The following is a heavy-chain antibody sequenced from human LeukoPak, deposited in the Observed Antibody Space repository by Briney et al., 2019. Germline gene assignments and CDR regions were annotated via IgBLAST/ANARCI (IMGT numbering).Heavy chain of an antibody. V-gene: IGHV3-30*02. CDR1: GFSLDNYG. J-gene: IGHJ4*02. Sequence: PGGSLRLTCVASGFSLDNYGMHWVRQPPGKGLEWVGLIRFVGRKKFYAPSLNGRFTISRDNSKNTLYLQMNSLRVEDTALYYCAKDENGPQDKWGQGTLVTVSS. D-gene: IGHD1-1*01. CDR2: IRFVGRKK. CDR3: AKDENGPQDK.